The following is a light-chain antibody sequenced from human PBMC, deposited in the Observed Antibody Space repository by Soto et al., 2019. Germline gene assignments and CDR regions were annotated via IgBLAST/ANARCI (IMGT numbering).Light chain of an antibody. J-gene: IGKJ3*01. V-gene: IGKV1-5*01. CDR3: QQYYSYPLT. CDR1: QSISSW. CDR2: DAS. Sequence: DIQMTQSPSTLSASVGDRVTITCRASQSISSWLAWYQQKPGKAPKLLIYDASSLKSGVPSRFSGSGSGTDYTLTISSLQSEDFATYYCQQYYSYPLTFGPGTKVDI.